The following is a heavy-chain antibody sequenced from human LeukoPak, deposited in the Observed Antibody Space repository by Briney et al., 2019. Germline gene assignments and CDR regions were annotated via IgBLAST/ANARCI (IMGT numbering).Heavy chain of an antibody. J-gene: IGHJ4*02. CDR1: GFTFSSYA. Sequence: GSCLRLSCAASGFTFSSYAMHGVRQAPGKGLEGGAVISYEGSNKYYADSVKGRFTIYRDNYTNTLYLQMNRLRAEHTAVYYCAREVVVAAKFDYWGQGTMVTVSS. V-gene: IGHV3-30*04. D-gene: IGHD2-15*01. CDR2: ISYEGSNK. CDR3: AREVVVAAKFDY.